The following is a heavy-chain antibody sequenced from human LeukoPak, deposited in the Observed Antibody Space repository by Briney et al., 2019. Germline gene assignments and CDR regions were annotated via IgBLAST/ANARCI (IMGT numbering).Heavy chain of an antibody. V-gene: IGHV6-1*01. CDR1: GDSVSNNRAS. CDR3: VRIRGLGLFDY. J-gene: IGHJ4*02. Sequence: SQTLSLTCAISGDSVSNNRASWGWIRQSPSRGLEWLGRTYYRSQWFDDYAPSLRSRITTTPDTSKNQFSLQLTSVTPEDTAVYYCVRIRGLGLFDYWGQGTLVTVSS. D-gene: IGHD1-26*01. CDR2: TYYRSQWFD.